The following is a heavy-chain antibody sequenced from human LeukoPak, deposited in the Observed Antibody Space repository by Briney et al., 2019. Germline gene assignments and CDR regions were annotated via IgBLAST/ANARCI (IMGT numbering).Heavy chain of an antibody. CDR3: AKGIAVAGTFDY. CDR1: GFTFSSYA. D-gene: IGHD6-19*01. V-gene: IGHV3-23*01. J-gene: IGHJ4*02. CDR2: ISGSGGRT. Sequence: PGGSLRLSCAASGFTFSSYAMSWVRQAPGKGLEWVSAISGSGGRTYYADSVKGRFTISRNNSKNTLYLQMNSLRAEDTAVYYCAKGIAVAGTFDYWGQGTLVTVSS.